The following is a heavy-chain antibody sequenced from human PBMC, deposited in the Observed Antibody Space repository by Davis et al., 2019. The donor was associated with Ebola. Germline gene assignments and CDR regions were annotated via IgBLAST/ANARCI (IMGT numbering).Heavy chain of an antibody. D-gene: IGHD7-27*01. V-gene: IGHV3-48*03. CDR2: ISSSGSTI. Sequence: GESLKISCAASGFTFSSYEMNWVRQAPGKGLEWVSYISSSGSTIYYADSVKGRFTISRDNAKNTLYLQMNSLRAEDTAVYYCARDLGWNYYYGMDVWGQGTTVTVSS. CDR3: ARDLGWNYYYGMDV. J-gene: IGHJ6*02. CDR1: GFTFSSYE.